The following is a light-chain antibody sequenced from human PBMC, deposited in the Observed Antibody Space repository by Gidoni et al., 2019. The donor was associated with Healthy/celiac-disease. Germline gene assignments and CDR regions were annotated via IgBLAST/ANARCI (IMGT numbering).Light chain of an antibody. CDR1: NIGSKS. CDR3: QVWDSSSDHLNWV. V-gene: IGLV3-21*02. CDR2: DDS. J-gene: IGLJ3*02. Sequence: SYVLTPPPSVSVAPGQTARITCGGNNIGSKSVHWDQQKPGQAPVLVVYDDSDRPSGIPGRFSGSNSGNTATLTISRVEAGDEADYYCQVWDSSSDHLNWVFGGGTKLTVL.